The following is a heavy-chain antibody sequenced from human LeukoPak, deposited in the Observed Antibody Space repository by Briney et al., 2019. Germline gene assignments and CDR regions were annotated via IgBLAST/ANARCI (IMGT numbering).Heavy chain of an antibody. CDR1: GFTFSGYW. CDR2: IKQDGSEK. CDR3: ARVRGYSSSGFDY. D-gene: IGHD6-13*01. V-gene: IGHV3-7*01. J-gene: IGHJ4*02. Sequence: GGSLRLSCAASGFTFSGYWMSWVRQAPGKGLEWVANIKQDGSEKYYVDPVKGRFTISRDNAKNSLYLQMNSLRAEDTAVYYCARVRGYSSSGFDYWGQGTLVTVSS.